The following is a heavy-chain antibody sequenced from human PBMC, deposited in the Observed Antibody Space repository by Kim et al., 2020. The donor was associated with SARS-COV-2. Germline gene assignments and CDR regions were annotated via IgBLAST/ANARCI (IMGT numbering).Heavy chain of an antibody. CDR2: IYYSGST. V-gene: IGHV4-39*07. J-gene: IGHJ4*02. Sequence: SETLSLTCTVSGGSISSSSYYWGWIRQPPGKGLEWIGSIYYSGSTYYNPSLKSRVTISVDTSKNQFSLKLSSVTAADTAVYYCARGMVATGLDYWGQGTLVTVSS. D-gene: IGHD5-12*01. CDR1: GGSISSSSYY. CDR3: ARGMVATGLDY.